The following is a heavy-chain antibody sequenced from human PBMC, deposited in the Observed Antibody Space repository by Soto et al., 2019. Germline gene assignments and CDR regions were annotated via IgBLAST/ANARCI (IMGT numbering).Heavy chain of an antibody. CDR1: GGSINNHY. V-gene: IGHV4-59*11. D-gene: IGHD7-27*01. CDR3: ARANWYSEY. CDR2: VYYTGST. Sequence: QVHLQESGPGLVKPSETLSLTCSVSGGSINNHYGSWIRQPPGKGLEWIGYVYYTGSTNYNTSIRRRATMSVDTSKNRFSLDLTSLSAADTAIYYCARANWYSEYWGQGTLVTVSS. J-gene: IGHJ4*02.